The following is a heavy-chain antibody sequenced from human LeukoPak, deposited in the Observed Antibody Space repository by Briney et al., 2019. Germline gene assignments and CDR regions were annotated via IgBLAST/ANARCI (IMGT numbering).Heavy chain of an antibody. CDR3: ARDGDTTMVPIDY. Sequence: PGGSLRLSCAASGFTFSAYWMHWVRHAPGKGLVWVSRIDADGSSTKYADSVKGRFTISRDNAKNTLYLQMDSLRAEDTAVYYYARDGDTTMVPIDYWGQGTLVTVSS. V-gene: IGHV3-74*01. CDR1: GFTFSAYW. D-gene: IGHD5-18*01. J-gene: IGHJ4*02. CDR2: IDADGSST.